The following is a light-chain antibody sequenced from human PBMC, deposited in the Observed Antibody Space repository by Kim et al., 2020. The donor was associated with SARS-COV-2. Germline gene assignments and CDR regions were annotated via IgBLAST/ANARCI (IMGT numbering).Light chain of an antibody. Sequence: MATINCKSSQSVFYSLNNKNNLAWYQQKPGQPPKLLIYWASTRESGVPDRFSGSGSGTDFTLTISSLQAEDVAVYYCQQYYSSPRTFGQGTKMEI. V-gene: IGKV4-1*01. CDR2: WAS. J-gene: IGKJ2*01. CDR3: QQYYSSPRT. CDR1: QSVFYSLNNKNN.